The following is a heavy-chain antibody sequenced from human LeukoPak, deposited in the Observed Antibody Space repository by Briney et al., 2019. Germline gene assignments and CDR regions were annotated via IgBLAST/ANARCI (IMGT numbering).Heavy chain of an antibody. CDR2: INAGNGNT. J-gene: IGHJ1*01. V-gene: IGHV1-3*01. CDR1: GYTFTSYA. D-gene: IGHD2-2*01. Sequence: GASVKVSCKASGYTFTSYAMHWVRQAPGQRLEWMGWINAGNGNTKYSQKFQGRVTITRDTSASTVYMELSSLRSEDTAVYYCARSGYCSSTSCPGGYFQHWGQGTLVTVSS. CDR3: ARSGYCSSTSCPGGYFQH.